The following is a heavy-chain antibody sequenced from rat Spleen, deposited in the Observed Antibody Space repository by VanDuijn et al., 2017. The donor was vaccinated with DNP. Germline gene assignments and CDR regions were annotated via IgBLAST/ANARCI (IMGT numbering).Heavy chain of an antibody. CDR3: TREREPKNNPYDFDF. V-gene: IGHV2-77*01. Sequence: QVQMKETGPGLVQATQTLSVTCTVSGFSLTNYGVHWVRQAPGKGLEWMGIIWGDGRTNYNSALKSRLRISGDTSKSQVFLGMNSLQTEDTAMYFCTREREPKNNPYDFDFWGQGVMVTVSS. J-gene: IGHJ2*01. D-gene: IGHD1-4*01. CDR2: IWGDGRT. CDR1: GFSLTNYG.